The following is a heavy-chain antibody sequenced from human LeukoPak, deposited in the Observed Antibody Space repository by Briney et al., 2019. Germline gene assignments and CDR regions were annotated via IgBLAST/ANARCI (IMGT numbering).Heavy chain of an antibody. V-gene: IGHV3-53*01. CDR1: GFTVSSNY. D-gene: IGHD3-10*01. J-gene: IGHJ5*02. CDR2: IYSGGST. CDR3: ARHVGLITMVRGIINNNWFDP. Sequence: GGSLRLSCAASGFTVSSNYMSWVRQAPGKGLEWVSVIYSGGSTYYADSVKGRFTISRDNSKNTLYLQMNSLRAEDTAVYYCARHVGLITMVRGIINNNWFDPWGQGTLVTVSS.